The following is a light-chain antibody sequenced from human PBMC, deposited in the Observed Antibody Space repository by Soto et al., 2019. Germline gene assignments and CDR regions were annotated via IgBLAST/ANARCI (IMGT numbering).Light chain of an antibody. CDR1: QSVSSSY. CDR3: QQHNQWPIT. J-gene: IGKJ5*01. Sequence: EIVWTQSPGTLSLSPGSRATLSCRASQSVSSSYLAWYQQKPGQAPRLLIYAASSRATGIPARFSGSGSGTEFTLTISGLQSEDSAVYYCQQHNQWPITFGQGTRLEIK. V-gene: IGKV3D-20*02. CDR2: AAS.